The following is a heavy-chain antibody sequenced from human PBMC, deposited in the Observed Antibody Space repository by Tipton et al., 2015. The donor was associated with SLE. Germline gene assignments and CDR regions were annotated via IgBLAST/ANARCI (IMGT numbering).Heavy chain of an antibody. CDR3: ARLRLKPSRYMDV. J-gene: IGHJ6*03. CDR1: GLPFSDYS. Sequence: SLRLSCVASGLPFSDYSFNWVRQAPGKGLEWVATISGGGATLHDSDSVRGRFTMSRDNAENSLYLQMNSLRAEDTAVYYCARLRLKPSRYMDVWGKGTTVTVSS. V-gene: IGHV3-21*01. CDR2: ISGGGATL.